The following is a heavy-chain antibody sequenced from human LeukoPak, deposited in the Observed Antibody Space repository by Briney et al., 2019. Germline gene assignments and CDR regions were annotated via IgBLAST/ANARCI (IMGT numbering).Heavy chain of an antibody. D-gene: IGHD3-22*01. V-gene: IGHV4-59*01. CDR3: ASISGYYPRYFQH. CDR1: GGSISSYY. CDR2: IYYSGST. Sequence: PSETLSLTCTVSGGSISSYYWSWIRQPPGKGLEWIGYIYYSGSTNYNPSLKSRVTISVDTSKNQFSLKLSSVTAADTAVYYCASISGYYPRYFQHWGQGTLVTVSS. J-gene: IGHJ1*01.